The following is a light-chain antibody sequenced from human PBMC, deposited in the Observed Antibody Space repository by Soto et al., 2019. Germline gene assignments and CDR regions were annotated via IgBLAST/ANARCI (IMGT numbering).Light chain of an antibody. CDR3: QSYDSSMIVTKV. CDR1: SSNLGAGYD. CDR2: ANS. V-gene: IGLV1-40*01. Sequence: QSLLTQPPSVSGAPGQRVTISCSGSSSNLGAGYDVQWYRQFPGTAPKPLIYANSVRPSGVPDRFSGSKSGTSASLAITGLQAEDEADYYCQSYDSSMIVTKVFGNGTKVTV. J-gene: IGLJ1*01.